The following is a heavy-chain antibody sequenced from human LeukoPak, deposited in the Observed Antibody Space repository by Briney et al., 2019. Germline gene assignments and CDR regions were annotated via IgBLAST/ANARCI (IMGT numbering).Heavy chain of an antibody. CDR3: ARVLKKYCSGDDCYRPRGYFYFMEV. CDR1: GGTFSSYA. D-gene: IGHD2-15*01. Sequence: ASVKVSCKASGGTFSSYAISWVRQAPGQGLEWMGWINSNSGGTNYAQKFQGRVTMTRDTSISTAYMELSRLRSDDTAVYYCARVLKKYCSGDDCYRPRGYFYFMEVWGKGTTVTVSS. V-gene: IGHV1-2*02. CDR2: INSNSGGT. J-gene: IGHJ6*03.